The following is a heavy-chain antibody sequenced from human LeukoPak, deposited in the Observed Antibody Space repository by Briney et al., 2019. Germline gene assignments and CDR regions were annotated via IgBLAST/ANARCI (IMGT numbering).Heavy chain of an antibody. D-gene: IGHD3-16*01. J-gene: IGHJ4*02. CDR2: IRQDGSQK. CDR3: ARDLA. CDR1: GFTLSTSW. Sequence: GGSLRLSCTASGFTLSTSWMSWVRQAPGKGLEWVANIRQDGSQKYYVDSVKGRFTISRDNAKNSLYLQMNSLRAEDTAVYYCARDLAWGQGTLVTVSS. V-gene: IGHV3-7*01.